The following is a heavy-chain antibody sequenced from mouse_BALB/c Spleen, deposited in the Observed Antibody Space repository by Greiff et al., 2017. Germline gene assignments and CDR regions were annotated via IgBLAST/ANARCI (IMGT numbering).Heavy chain of an antibody. J-gene: IGHJ2*01. V-gene: IGHV1S81*02. D-gene: IGHD1-1*01. Sequence: QVQLQQPGAELVKPGASVKLSCKASGYTFTSYWMHWVKQRPGQGLEWIGEINPSNGRTNYNEKFKSKATLTVDKSSSTAYMQLSSLTSEDSAVYYCARWGLLRRSMDYWGQGTTLTVSS. CDR2: INPSNGRT. CDR1: GYTFTSYW. CDR3: ARWGLLRRSMDY.